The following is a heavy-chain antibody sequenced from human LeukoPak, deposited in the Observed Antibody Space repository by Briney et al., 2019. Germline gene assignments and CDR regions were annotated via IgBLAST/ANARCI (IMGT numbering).Heavy chain of an antibody. CDR2: IYPGDSDT. D-gene: IGHD6-13*01. J-gene: IGHJ6*04. Sequence: GESLKISCKGSGYSFTSYWIGWVRQMPGKGLEWMGIIYPGDSDTRYSPSFQGQVTISADKSISTAYLQWSSLKASDTAMYYRARHKSCSWYLLDVWGKGTTVTVSS. CDR1: GYSFTSYW. V-gene: IGHV5-51*01. CDR3: ARHKSCSWYLLDV.